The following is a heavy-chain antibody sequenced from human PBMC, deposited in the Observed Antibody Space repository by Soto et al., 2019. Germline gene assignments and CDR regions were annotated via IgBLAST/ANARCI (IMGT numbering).Heavy chain of an antibody. CDR1: GFTFTSYG. V-gene: IGHV3-30*06. CDR3: AKGGRQWLVTSDFNY. CDR2: VSHDGRNT. J-gene: IGHJ4*02. D-gene: IGHD6-19*01. Sequence: GGSLRLSCAASGFTFTSYGMHWVRQAPGKGLEWVAVVSHDGRNTHYADSVKGRFTISRDSSKNTVSLEMTSLRAEDTAVYYCAKGGRQWLVTSDFNYWGQGALVTVSS.